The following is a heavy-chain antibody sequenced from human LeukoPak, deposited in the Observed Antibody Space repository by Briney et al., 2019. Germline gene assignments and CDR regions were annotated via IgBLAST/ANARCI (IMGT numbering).Heavy chain of an antibody. Sequence: SETLSLTCTVSGGSISSYYWSWIRQPAGKGLEWIGRISTIGSTNYNPSLNSRVTISIDTSKNQFSLKLSSVTAADTAVYYCARDGCGGSCFHYHYYYMDVWGKGTTVTISS. CDR3: ARDGCGGSCFHYHYYYMDV. CDR2: ISTIGST. V-gene: IGHV4-4*07. D-gene: IGHD2-15*01. J-gene: IGHJ6*03. CDR1: GGSISSYY.